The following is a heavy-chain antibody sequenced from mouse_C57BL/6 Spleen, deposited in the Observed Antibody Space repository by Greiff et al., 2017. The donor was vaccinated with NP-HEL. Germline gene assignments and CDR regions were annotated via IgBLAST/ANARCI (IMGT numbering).Heavy chain of an antibody. V-gene: IGHV1-81*01. CDR3: ARYWDYDWYYAMDY. Sequence: QVQLQQSGAELARPGASVKLSCKASGYTFTSYGISWVKQRTGQGLEWIGEIYPRSGNTYYNEKFKGKATLTADKSSSTAYMELRSLTSEDSAVYFCARYWDYDWYYAMDYWGQGTSVTVSS. CDR2: IYPRSGNT. D-gene: IGHD2-4*01. CDR1: GYTFTSYG. J-gene: IGHJ4*01.